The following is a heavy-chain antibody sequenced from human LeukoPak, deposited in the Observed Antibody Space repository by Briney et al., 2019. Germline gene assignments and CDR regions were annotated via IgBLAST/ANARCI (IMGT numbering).Heavy chain of an antibody. D-gene: IGHD3-16*02. V-gene: IGHV3-21*01. CDR2: ISSSSSYI. CDR3: ARVIDNVSYYFDY. Sequence: GGSPRLSCAASGFSFSSYWMHWVRQAPGKGLEWVSSISSSSSYIYYADSVKGRFTISRDNAKNSLYLQMNSLRAEDTAVYYCARVIDNVSYYFDYWGQGTLVTVSS. J-gene: IGHJ4*02. CDR1: GFSFSSYW.